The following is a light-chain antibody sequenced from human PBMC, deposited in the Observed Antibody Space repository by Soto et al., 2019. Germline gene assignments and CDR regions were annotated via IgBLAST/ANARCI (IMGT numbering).Light chain of an antibody. CDR1: SSNIGAGYD. J-gene: IGLJ1*01. CDR2: DNS. CDR3: QSYDSTLSAYV. V-gene: IGLV1-40*01. Sequence: QSVLTQLPSVSGAPGQRVTISCTGSSSNIGAGYDVHWYQQLPGTAPKLLIYDNSNRPSGVPDRFSGSKSGTSASLAITGLQAEDEADYYCQSYDSTLSAYVFGTGTKVTVL.